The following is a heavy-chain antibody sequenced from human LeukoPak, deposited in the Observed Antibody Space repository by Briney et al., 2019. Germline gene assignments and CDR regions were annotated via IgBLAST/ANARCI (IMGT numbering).Heavy chain of an antibody. CDR3: ASSEDCTNGVCYFDDAFDI. Sequence: SETLSLTCAVYGGSFSGYYWSWIRRPPGKGLEWIGEINHSGSTNYNPSLKSRVTISVDTSKNQFSLKLSSVTAADTAVYYCASSEDCTNGVCYFDDAFDIWGQGTMVTVSS. J-gene: IGHJ3*02. CDR1: GGSFSGYY. D-gene: IGHD2-8*01. CDR2: INHSGST. V-gene: IGHV4-34*01.